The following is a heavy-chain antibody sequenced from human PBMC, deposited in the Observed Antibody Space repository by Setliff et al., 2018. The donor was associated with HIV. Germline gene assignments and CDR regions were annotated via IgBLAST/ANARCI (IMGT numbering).Heavy chain of an antibody. CDR1: GFSLSNARMG. D-gene: IGHD3-3*01. CDR3: ARGTFFGVVIGNYYMDV. J-gene: IGHJ6*03. Sequence: SGPTLVNPTQTLTLTCTVSGFSLSNARMGVSWIRQPPGKALEWLAHIFSNDEKSYSTSLKSRLTISKDTSKSQVVLTMTNMDPVDTATYYCARGTFFGVVIGNYYMDVWGKGTTVTVSS. CDR2: IFSNDEK. V-gene: IGHV2-26*01.